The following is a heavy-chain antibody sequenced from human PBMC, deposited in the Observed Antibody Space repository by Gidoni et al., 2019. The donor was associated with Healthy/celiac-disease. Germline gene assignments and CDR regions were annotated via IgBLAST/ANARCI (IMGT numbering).Heavy chain of an antibody. J-gene: IGHJ4*02. CDR2: ISYDGSNK. CDR1: GFTFSSYA. D-gene: IGHD2-15*01. CDR3: AREGWVVVAATPGFDY. Sequence: QVQLVASGGGVVQPGRSLRLSCAASGFTFSSYAMHWVRQAPGKGLEWVAVISYDGSNKDYADSVKGRFTISRDNSKNTLYLQMNSLRAEDTAVYYCAREGWVVVAATPGFDYWGQGTLVTVSS. V-gene: IGHV3-30-3*01.